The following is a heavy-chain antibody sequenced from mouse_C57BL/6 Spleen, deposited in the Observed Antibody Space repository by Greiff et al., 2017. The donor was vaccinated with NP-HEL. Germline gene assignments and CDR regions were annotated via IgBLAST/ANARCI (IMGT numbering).Heavy chain of an antibody. V-gene: IGHV1-85*01. J-gene: IGHJ1*03. D-gene: IGHD1-1*01. Sequence: VKLMESGPELVKPGASVKLSCKASGYIFTSYDINWVKQRPGQGLEWIGWIYPRDGSTKYNEKFKGKAPLTVAKSSSTAYTELHSLTSEDSAVYFCARDYGSSPYWYFDVWGTGTTVTVSS. CDR3: ARDYGSSPYWYFDV. CDR1: GYIFTSYD. CDR2: IYPRDGST.